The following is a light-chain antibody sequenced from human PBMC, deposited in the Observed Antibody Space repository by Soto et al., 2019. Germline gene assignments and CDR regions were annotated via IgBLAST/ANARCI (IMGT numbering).Light chain of an antibody. V-gene: IGKV1-39*01. CDR3: QQSYTLPLT. CDR1: QSISSY. J-gene: IGKJ4*01. CDR2: AAS. Sequence: DIQMTQSPSSLSASVGDRVTITCRASQSISSYLHWYQQKPGKAPKLLIYAASSLQSGVPSRFSGSGSGTDFTVTITSLQPEDFATYYCQQSYTLPLTFGGGTKV.